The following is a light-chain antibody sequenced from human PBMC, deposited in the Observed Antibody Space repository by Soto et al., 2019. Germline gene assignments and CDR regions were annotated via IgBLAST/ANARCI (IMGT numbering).Light chain of an antibody. CDR3: CSYTSSTTPL. J-gene: IGLJ2*01. CDR2: EVS. Sequence: QSALTQPASVSGSPGQSITISCTGTSSDVGTYNYVSWYQQHPGKAPKLMIYEVSDRPSGVSHRFSGSKSGNTASLTISGLQAEDEADYYCCSYTSSTTPLFGGGTKLTVL. V-gene: IGLV2-14*01. CDR1: SSDVGTYNY.